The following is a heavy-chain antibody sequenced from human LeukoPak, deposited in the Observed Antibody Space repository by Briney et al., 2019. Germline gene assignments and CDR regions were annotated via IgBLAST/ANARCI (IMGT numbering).Heavy chain of an antibody. CDR1: GGSISGYY. J-gene: IGHJ4*02. V-gene: IGHV4-59*08. CDR3: ASPRGDVYYFDY. CDR2: IYNSGST. Sequence: SETLTLTCTVSGGSISGYYWSWLRQPPGKGLEWIGYIYNSGSTNYNPSLKSRVTISVDTYKNQFSLRLSSVTAADTAVYYCASPRGDVYYFDYWGQGTVVTVSS. D-gene: IGHD4-17*01.